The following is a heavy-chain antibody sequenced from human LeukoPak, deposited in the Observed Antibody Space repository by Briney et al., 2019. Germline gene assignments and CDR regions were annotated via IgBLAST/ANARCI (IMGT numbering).Heavy chain of an antibody. CDR3: ARIRDLSVGSRGFDH. J-gene: IGHJ4*02. V-gene: IGHV3-23*01. Sequence: GGSLRLSCAVSGFTFRSYGMGWVRQAPGKGLEWVSGISESGGNTYYADSVKGRFTSSRDNSGNTLTLQMNSLRGEDTAVYYCARIRDLSVGSRGFDHWGQGTLVTVSS. D-gene: IGHD2-21*02. CDR1: GFTFRSYG. CDR2: ISESGGNT.